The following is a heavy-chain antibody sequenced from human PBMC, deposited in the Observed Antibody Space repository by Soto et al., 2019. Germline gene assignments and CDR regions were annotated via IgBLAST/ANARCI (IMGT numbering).Heavy chain of an antibody. J-gene: IGHJ6*02. CDR2: IWYDGSNK. D-gene: IGHD2-15*01. CDR3: AREGMGVAATYGYYYYGMDV. CDR1: GFTFSSYG. Sequence: QVQLVESGGGVVQPGRSLRLSCAASGFTFSSYGMHWVRQAPGKGLEWVAVIWYDGSNKYYADSVKGRFTISRDNSKNTLYLQMNSLRAEDTAVYYCAREGMGVAATYGYYYYGMDVWGQGTTVTVSS. V-gene: IGHV3-33*01.